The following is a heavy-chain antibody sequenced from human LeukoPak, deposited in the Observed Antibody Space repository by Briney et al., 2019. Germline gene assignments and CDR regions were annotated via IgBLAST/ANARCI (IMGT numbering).Heavy chain of an antibody. CDR3: ARGSEYCSGGSCYLWYFDL. CDR1: GGXFSGYY. CDR2: INHSGST. J-gene: IGHJ2*01. D-gene: IGHD2-15*01. Sequence: PSETLSLTCAVYGGXFSGYYCSWIRQPPGKGLEWIGEINHSGSTNYNPSLKSRVTISVDTSKNQFSLKLSSVTAADTAVYYCARGSEYCSGGSCYLWYFDLWGRGTLVTVSS. V-gene: IGHV4-34*01.